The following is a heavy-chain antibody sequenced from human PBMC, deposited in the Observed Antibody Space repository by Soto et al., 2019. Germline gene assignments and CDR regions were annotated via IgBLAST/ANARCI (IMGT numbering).Heavy chain of an antibody. V-gene: IGHV2-5*02. Sequence: QITLKESGPPLVKPTQTLTLTCTFSGFSLSTSGVGVGWIRQPPGKALEWLALIYWDDDKRLSPSLKSRLTNNNDTSNDRGVLPTSNIAPVATAPYYCAHKGFTLIAWGFAYWGQGTLVTVSS. CDR3: AHKGFTLIAWGFAY. D-gene: IGHD3-22*01. CDR1: GFSLSTSGVG. J-gene: IGHJ4*02. CDR2: IYWDDDK.